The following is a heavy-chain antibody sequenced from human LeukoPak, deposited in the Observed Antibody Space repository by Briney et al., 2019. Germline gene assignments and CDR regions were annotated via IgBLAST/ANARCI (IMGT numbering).Heavy chain of an antibody. CDR2: INPSGGST. V-gene: IGHV1-46*01. J-gene: IGHJ4*02. D-gene: IGHD3-22*01. CDR3: ATGRYYYDSSGYWPFDY. Sequence: ASVKVSCKASGYTFTSYYMHWVRQAPGQGLEWMGIINPSGGSTSYAQKFQGRVTMTRDTSTSTVYMELSSLRSEDTAVYYCATGRYYYDSSGYWPFDYWGQGTLVTVSS. CDR1: GYTFTSYY.